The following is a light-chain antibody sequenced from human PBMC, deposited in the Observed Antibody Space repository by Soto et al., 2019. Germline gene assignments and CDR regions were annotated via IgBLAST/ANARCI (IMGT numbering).Light chain of an antibody. V-gene: IGKV1-27*01. CDR3: QKYNSAPQT. CDR2: AAS. CDR1: QGISNY. J-gene: IGKJ1*01. Sequence: DIQMTQSPSSLSSSSVDRFTITCRASQGISNYLAWYQQKPGKVPKLLIYAASTLQSGVPSRFSGSGSGTDFTLTISSLQPEDIATYYCQKYNSAPQTFGQGTKVDIK.